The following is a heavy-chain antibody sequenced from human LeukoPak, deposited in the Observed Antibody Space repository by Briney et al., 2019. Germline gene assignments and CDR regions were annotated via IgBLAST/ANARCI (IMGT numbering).Heavy chain of an antibody. Sequence: ASVKVSCKASGYTFTGYYMHWVRQAPGQGLEWMGWINPNSGGTNYAQKFQGRFTMTRDTSISTAYMELSRLRSDDTAVYYCAREDTALGGAFDIWGQGTMVTVSS. V-gene: IGHV1-2*02. CDR3: AREDTALGGAFDI. CDR1: GYTFTGYY. J-gene: IGHJ3*02. CDR2: INPNSGGT. D-gene: IGHD5-18*01.